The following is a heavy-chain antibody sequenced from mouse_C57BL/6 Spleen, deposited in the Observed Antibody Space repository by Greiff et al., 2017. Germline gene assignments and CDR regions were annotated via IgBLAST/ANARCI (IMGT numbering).Heavy chain of an antibody. CDR1: GYTFTDYN. CDR2: INPNNGGT. D-gene: IGHD1-1*01. Sequence: VQLQQSGPELVKPGASVKMSCKASGYTFTDYNMHWVKQSHGKSLEWIGYINPNNGGTSYNQKFKGKATLAVNKSSSTAYMELRSLTSEDSAVYYCASPLITTVVVPRFAYWGQGTLVTVSA. V-gene: IGHV1-22*01. J-gene: IGHJ3*01. CDR3: ASPLITTVVVPRFAY.